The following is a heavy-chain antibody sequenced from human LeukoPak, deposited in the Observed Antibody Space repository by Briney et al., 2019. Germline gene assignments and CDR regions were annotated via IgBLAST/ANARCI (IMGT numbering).Heavy chain of an antibody. V-gene: IGHV4-59*01. Sequence: SETLSPTCTVSGVYISSDYWSWIRQPPGKGLEWIGYVYYTGSPNYNPSLESRVTISIDRAKNQFSLKLSSVTAADTAVYYCARASSDILTGYYNLFDHWGQGTLVAVSS. CDR1: GVYISSDY. CDR2: VYYTGSP. J-gene: IGHJ4*02. D-gene: IGHD3-9*01. CDR3: ARASSDILTGYYNLFDH.